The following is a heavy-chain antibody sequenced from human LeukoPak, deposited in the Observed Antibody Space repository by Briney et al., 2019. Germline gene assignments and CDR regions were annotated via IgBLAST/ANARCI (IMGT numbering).Heavy chain of an antibody. CDR3: AGDYGAPHNFDY. CDR1: GGPISSYY. V-gene: IGHV4-59*01. Sequence: SETLSLTCSVSGGPISSYYWSWIRQPPGKGLEWIAYMYYSGSTKYNPSLKSRVTISIDTSKNQFSLKLSSVTAADAAVYYCAGDYGAPHNFDYWGQGTLVTVSP. J-gene: IGHJ4*02. D-gene: IGHD4-17*01. CDR2: MYYSGST.